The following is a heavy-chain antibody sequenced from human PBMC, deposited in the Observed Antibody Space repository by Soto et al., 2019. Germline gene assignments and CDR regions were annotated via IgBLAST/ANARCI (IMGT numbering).Heavy chain of an antibody. CDR2: IDYRGTT. D-gene: IGHD1-26*01. Sequence: QLQLQESGPGLVKPSETLSLTCTVSGGSISSSSHFWGWIRQPPGKVLEWVGSIDYRGTTYYSPSLHSRVTISVDTSKNQFSLKLSSVTAADTAVYYCARHGPNTGIYSEYFQYWGQGTLLIVSS. CDR3: ARHGPNTGIYSEYFQY. CDR1: GGSISSSSHF. V-gene: IGHV4-39*01. J-gene: IGHJ1*01.